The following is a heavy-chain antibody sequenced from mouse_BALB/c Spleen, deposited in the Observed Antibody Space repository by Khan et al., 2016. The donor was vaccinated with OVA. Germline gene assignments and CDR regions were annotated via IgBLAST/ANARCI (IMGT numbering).Heavy chain of an antibody. CDR1: GYTFTNYG. CDR2: INTYTGEP. J-gene: IGHJ4*01. CDR3: ARESSYAMDY. Sequence: QIQLVQSGPELKKPGETVKISCKASGYTFTNYGMNWVKQAPGKGLKWMGWINTYTGEPTYADDFKGRFAFSLETSASAAYLQINNLKNEDMATYFCARESSYAMDYWGQGTSVTVSS. V-gene: IGHV9-1*02.